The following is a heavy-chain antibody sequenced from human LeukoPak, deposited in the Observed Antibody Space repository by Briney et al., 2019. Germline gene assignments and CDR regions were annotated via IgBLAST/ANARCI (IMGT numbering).Heavy chain of an antibody. Sequence: GGSLRLSCAASGFSFTNYWMHWVRQAPGKGLVWVSHINSDGSATRYADSVKGRFTVSRDNAKNTLYLQVNNLRAEDTAVYYCARGPNSNWSGLDFWGQGTLLTVSS. V-gene: IGHV3-74*01. CDR2: INSDGSAT. J-gene: IGHJ4*02. CDR1: GFSFTNYW. D-gene: IGHD6-6*01. CDR3: ARGPNSNWSGLDF.